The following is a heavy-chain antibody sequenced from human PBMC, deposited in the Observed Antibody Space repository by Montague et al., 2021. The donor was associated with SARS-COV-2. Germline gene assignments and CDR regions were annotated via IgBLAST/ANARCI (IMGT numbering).Heavy chain of an antibody. CDR1: GDSISTSY. V-gene: IGHV4-59*01. J-gene: IGHJ6*02. CDR3: VRADRRDPDTPHLYYYKGVDL. D-gene: IGHD2-15*01. Sequence: SETLSLTCTVSGDSISTSYWAWIRQPPGKGLEWIGYVYYSGRSSYNSSLESRVTISVDTSKNQVSLNLRSVTAADTAVYFCVRADRRDPDTPHLYYYKGVDLWGQGTTVTVSS. CDR2: VYYSGRS.